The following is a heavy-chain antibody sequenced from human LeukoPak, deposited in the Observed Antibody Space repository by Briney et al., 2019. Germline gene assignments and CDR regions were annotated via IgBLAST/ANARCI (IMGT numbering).Heavy chain of an antibody. CDR1: GYTFIGYY. Sequence: GASVKVSCKASGYTFIGYYIHWVRQAPGQGLEWMGWMNPNSGDTKYAQKFQGRITMTRDTSISTGYMELKWLRSDDTAVYYCARDARHCTSSSCYSFYLDSWGQGTLVTVSS. CDR3: ARDARHCTSSSCYSFYLDS. V-gene: IGHV1-2*02. D-gene: IGHD2/OR15-2a*01. J-gene: IGHJ4*02. CDR2: MNPNSGDT.